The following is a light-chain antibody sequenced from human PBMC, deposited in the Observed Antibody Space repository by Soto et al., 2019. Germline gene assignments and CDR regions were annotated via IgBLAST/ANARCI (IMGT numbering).Light chain of an antibody. Sequence: QSALTQPPSASGSPGPSVTISCTGTSNDVGGYDYVSWYQQYPGKAPKLMIYEVSKRPSGVPDRFSGSKSGNTASLTVSGLQAADEADYYCSSYAGSNNYVVFGGGTKVTVL. CDR2: EVS. J-gene: IGLJ2*01. CDR1: SNDVGGYDY. CDR3: SSYAGSNNYVV. V-gene: IGLV2-8*01.